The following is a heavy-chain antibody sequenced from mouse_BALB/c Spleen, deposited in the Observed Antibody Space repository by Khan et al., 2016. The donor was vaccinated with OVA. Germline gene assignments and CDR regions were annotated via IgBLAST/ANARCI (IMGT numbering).Heavy chain of an antibody. D-gene: IGHD1-1*01. CDR1: GYSITSDYA. J-gene: IGHJ2*02. V-gene: IGHV3-2*02. Sequence: EVKLQESGPGLVKPSQSLSLTCTVTGYSITSDYAWNWIRQFPGNKLEWMGFISYSGKTKYNPSLKSRFSITRDTSKNQFFLQLNSVTTEDTATYYCARVYGGDFDYWGQGTSLTVSS. CDR3: ARVYGGDFDY. CDR2: ISYSGKT.